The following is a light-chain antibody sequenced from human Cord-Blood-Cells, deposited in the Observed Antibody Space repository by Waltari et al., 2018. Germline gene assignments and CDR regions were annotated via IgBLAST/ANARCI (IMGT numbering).Light chain of an antibody. Sequence: EIVMTQSPATLSVSTGERATLSCRASQLVSSKLAWYQQKPGQAPRLLIYGASTRATGIPARFSGIGSGTEFTLTISSLQSEDFAVYYCQQYNNWPYSFGQGTKLEIK. CDR2: GAS. V-gene: IGKV3-15*01. CDR3: QQYNNWPYS. J-gene: IGKJ2*03. CDR1: QLVSSK.